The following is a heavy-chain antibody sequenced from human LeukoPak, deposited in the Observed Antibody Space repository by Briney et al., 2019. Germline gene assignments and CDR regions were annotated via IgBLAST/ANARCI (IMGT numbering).Heavy chain of an antibody. D-gene: IGHD2-21*01. J-gene: IGHJ4*02. CDR1: GFTFNSYA. CDR2: ISYDRSNQ. V-gene: IGHV3-30*04. CDR3: ARSTSIPLFGY. Sequence: AGGSLRLSCAASGFTFNSYAMHWVRQAPGKGLEWVAVISYDRSNQFYADSVKGRFTISRDNSKNTLYLQMNSLRVEDTAVYYCARSTSIPLFGYWGQGTLVTVSS.